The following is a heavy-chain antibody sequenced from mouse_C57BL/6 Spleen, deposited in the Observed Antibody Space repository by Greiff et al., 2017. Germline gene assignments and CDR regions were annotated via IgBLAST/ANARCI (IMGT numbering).Heavy chain of an antibody. V-gene: IGHV1-22*01. D-gene: IGHD1-1*01. CDR2: LNPNNGGT. CDR1: GYTFTDSN. J-gene: IGHJ1*03. Sequence: VQLQPSGPELVKPGASVKMSCKASGYTFTDSNMHWVKQSHGKSLEWIGYLNPNNGGTSYNQKFKGKATLTVNKSSSTAYMELRSLTSEDSAVYYCAITDYGSSYWYFDVWGTGTTVTVSS. CDR3: AITDYGSSYWYFDV.